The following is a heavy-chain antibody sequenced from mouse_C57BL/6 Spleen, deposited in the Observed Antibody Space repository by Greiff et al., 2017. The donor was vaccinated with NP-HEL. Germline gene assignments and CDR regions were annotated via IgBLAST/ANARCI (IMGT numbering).Heavy chain of an antibody. CDR2: IDPETGGT. D-gene: IGHD2-4*01. Sequence: QVQLQQSGAELVRPGASVTLSCKASGYTFTDYEMHWVKQTPVHGLEWIGAIDPETGGTAYNQKFKGKAILTADKSSSTAYMELRSLTSEDSAVYYCTRGYDYGGAYWGQGTLVTVSA. CDR3: TRGYDYGGAY. V-gene: IGHV1-15*01. CDR1: GYTFTDYE. J-gene: IGHJ3*01.